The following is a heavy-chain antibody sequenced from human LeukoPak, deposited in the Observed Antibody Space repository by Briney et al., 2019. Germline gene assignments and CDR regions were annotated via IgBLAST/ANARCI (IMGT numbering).Heavy chain of an antibody. CDR2: ISYDGYDR. D-gene: IGHD2-8*01. V-gene: IGHV3-30-3*01. Sequence: SGGSLRLSCAASGFTFNDYALYWVRQAPGKGLEWVTLISYDGYDRSYADSVRGRFTISRDNSRNTLYLQMNSLRAEDTAVYYCARGPMYYLGYWGQGTLVTVSS. J-gene: IGHJ4*02. CDR3: ARGPMYYLGY. CDR1: GFTFNDYA.